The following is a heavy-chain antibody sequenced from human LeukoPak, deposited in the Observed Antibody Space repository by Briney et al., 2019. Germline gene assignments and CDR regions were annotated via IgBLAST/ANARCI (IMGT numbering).Heavy chain of an antibody. J-gene: IGHJ3*02. CDR3: AKSNGYGLIDI. V-gene: IGHV4-38-2*02. CDR1: HYSFTSDYY. Sequence: SETLSLTCTVSHYSFTSDYYWVWIRQSPEKGLEWIGSIYHTGTTYYNPSLKSRVTISLDTSRNQFSLKLNSVTAADTAVYYCAKSNGYGLIDIWGQGTMVTVSS. D-gene: IGHD3-22*01. CDR2: IYHTGTT.